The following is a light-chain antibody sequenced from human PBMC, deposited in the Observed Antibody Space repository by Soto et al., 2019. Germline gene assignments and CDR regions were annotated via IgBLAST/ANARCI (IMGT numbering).Light chain of an antibody. CDR2: GAS. J-gene: IGKJ4*01. V-gene: IGKV3-20*01. CDR1: QSVSSSY. Sequence: EIVLAQSPGTLSLSPGERATLSCRASQSVSSSYLAWYQQKPGQAPRLLIHGASSRATGIPDRFSGSGSGTDFTLTISRLEPEDFAVYYCQQYGSSPGATFGGGTKVDIK. CDR3: QQYGSSPGAT.